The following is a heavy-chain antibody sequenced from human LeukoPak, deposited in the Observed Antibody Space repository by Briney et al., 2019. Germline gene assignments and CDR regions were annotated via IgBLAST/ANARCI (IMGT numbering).Heavy chain of an antibody. J-gene: IGHJ4*02. CDR3: ASVDCSGGSCYSGVIGY. D-gene: IGHD2-15*01. CDR2: ISSSSSYI. Sequence: GGSLRLSCAASGFTFSSYSMNWVRQAPGKGLEWVSPISSSSSYIYYADSVKGRFTISRDNAKNSLYLQMNSLRAEDTAVYYCASVDCSGGSCYSGVIGYWGQGTLVTVSS. CDR1: GFTFSSYS. V-gene: IGHV3-21*01.